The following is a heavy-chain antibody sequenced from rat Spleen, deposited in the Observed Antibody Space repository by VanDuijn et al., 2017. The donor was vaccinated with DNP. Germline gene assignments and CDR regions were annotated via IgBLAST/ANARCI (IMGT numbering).Heavy chain of an antibody. CDR3: ARWSNFFDY. Sequence: EVQLQESGPGLVKPSQSLSLTCSVTGYSITSNYWGWIRKFPGNKMEWVGHISYSGRATYNPSLKSRISITRDTSKNQFFLQLSSVTPEDTATYYCARWSNFFDYWGHWVMVTVSS. J-gene: IGHJ2*01. CDR2: ISYSGRA. CDR1: GYSITSNY. V-gene: IGHV3-1*01.